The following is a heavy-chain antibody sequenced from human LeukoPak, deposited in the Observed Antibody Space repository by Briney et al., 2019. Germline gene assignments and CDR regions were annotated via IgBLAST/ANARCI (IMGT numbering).Heavy chain of an antibody. CDR2: IYTSGST. CDR1: GGSISSGSYY. Sequence: SQTLSLTCTVSGGSISSGSYYWSWIRQPAGKGLEWIGRIYTSGSTNYNPSLKSRVTISVDTSKNQFSLKLSSVTAADTAVYYCARGVRSGGGSYSFDYWGQGTLVTVSS. D-gene: IGHD1-26*01. J-gene: IGHJ4*02. CDR3: ARGVRSGGGSYSFDY. V-gene: IGHV4-61*02.